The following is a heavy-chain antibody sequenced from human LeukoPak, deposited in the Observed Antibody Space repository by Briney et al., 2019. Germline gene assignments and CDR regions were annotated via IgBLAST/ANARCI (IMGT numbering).Heavy chain of an antibody. Sequence: PSETLSLTCTVSGGSISSSSYYWGWIRQPPGKGLEWIGSIYYSGSTYYNPSLKSRVTIPVDTSKNQFSLKLSAVTAADTAVYYCVRPGNPQTSEDYFDYWGQGTLVTVSS. CDR2: IYYSGST. CDR3: VRPGNPQTSEDYFDY. J-gene: IGHJ4*02. CDR1: GGSISSSSYY. V-gene: IGHV4-39*01.